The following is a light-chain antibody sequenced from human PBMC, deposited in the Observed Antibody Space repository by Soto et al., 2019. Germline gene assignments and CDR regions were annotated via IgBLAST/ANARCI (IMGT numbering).Light chain of an antibody. CDR2: AAS. CDR1: QDIRNF. J-gene: IGKJ3*01. CDR3: QKYSSVPV. Sequence: DIQMTQSPPSLSASVGDRVTITCRASQDIRNFVAWYQQKPGKAPKLLIYAASTLQSGVPSRFSGSGSGTDFTLTINSLQPEDVATYSCQKYSSVPVFGPGTKVVIK. V-gene: IGKV1-27*01.